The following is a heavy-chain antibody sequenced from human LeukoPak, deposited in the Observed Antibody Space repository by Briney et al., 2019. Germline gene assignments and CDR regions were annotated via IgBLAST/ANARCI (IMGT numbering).Heavy chain of an antibody. V-gene: IGHV1-69*04. J-gene: IGHJ4*02. CDR1: GGTFSSYA. Sequence: ASVKVSCKASGGTFSSYAISLVRQAPGQGLEWMGRIIPILGIANYAQKFPGRVTITAYKSTSTAYIELSSLRSEDTAVYYCARDPIAVVKNQPYYFDYWGQGTLVTVSS. D-gene: IGHD2-21*01. CDR3: ARDPIAVVKNQPYYFDY. CDR2: IIPILGIA.